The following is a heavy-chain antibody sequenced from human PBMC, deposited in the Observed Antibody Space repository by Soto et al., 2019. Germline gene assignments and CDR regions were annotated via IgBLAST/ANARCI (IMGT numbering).Heavy chain of an antibody. CDR1: GFTFSNYA. CDR3: ARTPETGGYYYYFDY. D-gene: IGHD3-22*01. J-gene: IGHJ4*02. CDR2: ISYSGRNK. V-gene: IGHV3-30*04. Sequence: PGGSLRLSCSASGFTFSNYAMHWVRQAPGKGLQWVALISYSGRNKYYTDSVKGRFTISRDNSENTLYLQMDSLGAEDTAIYYCARTPETGGYYYYFDYWGQGT.